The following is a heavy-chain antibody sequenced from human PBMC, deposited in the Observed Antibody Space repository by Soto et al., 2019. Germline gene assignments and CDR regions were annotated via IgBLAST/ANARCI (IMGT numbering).Heavy chain of an antibody. J-gene: IGHJ6*02. CDR3: AREGGGGYFFYGMDV. CDR1: GGSISSGDYY. CDR2: IYYTGST. D-gene: IGHD2-15*01. Sequence: QVQLQESGPGLVKPSQTLSLTCTVSGGSISSGDYYWSWIRQPPGKGLEWIGYIYYTGSTNYNPSRKSRLIISVDTSNNQFSLKLKSVTAADTAVYYCAREGGGGYFFYGMDVWGQGTTVTVSS. V-gene: IGHV4-30-4*01.